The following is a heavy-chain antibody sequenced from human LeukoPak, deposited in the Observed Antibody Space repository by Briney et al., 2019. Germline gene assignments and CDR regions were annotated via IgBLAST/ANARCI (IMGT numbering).Heavy chain of an antibody. J-gene: IGHJ6*02. V-gene: IGHV3-23*01. CDR3: GRYYVMDV. Sequence: GRSLRLLCAASGFIFSLQVMKWASQAPGKGLEGGSTISDSGGSTYYADSVKGRFTISRDNSKSTLYLQMNSLRAEDTAVYYCGRYYVMDVWGQGTSVTVSS. CDR1: GFIFSLQV. CDR2: ISDSGGST.